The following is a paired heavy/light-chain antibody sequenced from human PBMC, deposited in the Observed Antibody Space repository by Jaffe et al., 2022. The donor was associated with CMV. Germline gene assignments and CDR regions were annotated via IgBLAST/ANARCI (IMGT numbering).Heavy chain of an antibody. J-gene: IGHJ4*02. V-gene: IGHV3-64*01. CDR3: ARVFRSYYDSSGYSKAAFDY. Sequence: EVQLVESGGGLVQPGGSLRLSCAASGFTFSSYAMHWVRQAPGKGLEYVSAISSNGGSTYYANSVKGRFTISRDNSKNTLYLQMGSLRAEDMAVYYCARVFRSYYDSSGYSKAAFDYWGQGTLVTVSS. D-gene: IGHD3-22*01. CDR2: ISSNGGST. CDR1: GFTFSSYA.
Light chain of an antibody. CDR1: QSVSSN. V-gene: IGKV3-15*01. J-gene: IGKJ1*01. Sequence: EIVMTQSPATLSVSPGERATLSCRASQSVSSNLAWYQQKPGQAPRLLIYGASTRATGIPARFSGSGSGTEFTLTISSLQSEDFAVYYCQQYNNWPPGAFGQGTKVEIK. CDR2: GAS. CDR3: QQYNNWPPGA.